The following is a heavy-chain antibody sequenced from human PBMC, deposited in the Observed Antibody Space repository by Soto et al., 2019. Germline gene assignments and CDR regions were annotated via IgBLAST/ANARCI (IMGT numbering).Heavy chain of an antibody. D-gene: IGHD4-17*01. CDR2: FSGTGGYT. Sequence: QTEGSLRLSCAASGFTLSSYAMSWVRQAPGKGLEWVSTFSGTGGYTYYADSVKGRFTISRDDSKNTLFLHMNSLRAADTAVYYCARGQRALITYGPFDPWGQGTLVTVSS. CDR1: GFTLSSYA. V-gene: IGHV3-23*01. J-gene: IGHJ5*02. CDR3: ARGQRALITYGPFDP.